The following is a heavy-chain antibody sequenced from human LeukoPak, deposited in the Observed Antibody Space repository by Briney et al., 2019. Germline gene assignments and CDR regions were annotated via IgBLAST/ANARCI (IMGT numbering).Heavy chain of an antibody. CDR1: GLTVSSNY. V-gene: IGHV3-66*01. CDR3: AGERVENQQLVGGNY. D-gene: IGHD6-6*01. CDR2: IYSGGST. J-gene: IGHJ4*02. Sequence: GGSLRLSCAASGLTVSSNYMSWVRQAPGKGLEWVSVIYSGGSTYYADSVKGRFTISRDNSKNTLYLQMNSLRAEDTAVYYCAGERVENQQLVGGNYWGQGTLVTVSS.